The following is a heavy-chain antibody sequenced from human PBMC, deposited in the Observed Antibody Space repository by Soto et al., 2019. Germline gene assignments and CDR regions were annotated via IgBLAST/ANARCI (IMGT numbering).Heavy chain of an antibody. CDR1: GGSISSSNW. CDR3: ARRKIQLWLDYYYYGMDV. J-gene: IGHJ6*02. V-gene: IGHV4-4*02. D-gene: IGHD5-18*01. Sequence: SETLSLTCAVSGGSISSSNWWSWVRQPPGKGLEWIGEIYHSGSTNYNPSLKSRVTISVDKSKNQFSLKLSSVTAADTAVYYCARRKIQLWLDYYYYGMDVWGQGTTVTVSS. CDR2: IYHSGST.